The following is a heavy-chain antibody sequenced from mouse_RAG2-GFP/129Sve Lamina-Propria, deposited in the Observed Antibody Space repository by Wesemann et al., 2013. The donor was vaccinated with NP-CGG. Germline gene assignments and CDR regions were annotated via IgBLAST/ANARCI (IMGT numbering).Heavy chain of an antibody. CDR1: GYTFTDHT. J-gene: IGHJ1*03. CDR3: ARSPLYYGSSYWYFDV. D-gene: IGHD1-1*01. CDR2: IYPRDGST. Sequence: QVQLQQSGPELVKPRASVKISCKVSGYTFTDHTIHWMKQRPEQGLEWIGYIYPRDGSTKYNEKFKGKATLTADKSSSTAYMQLNSLTSEDSAVYFCARSPLYYGSSYWYFDVWGTGTTVTVSS. V-gene: IGHV1-78*01.